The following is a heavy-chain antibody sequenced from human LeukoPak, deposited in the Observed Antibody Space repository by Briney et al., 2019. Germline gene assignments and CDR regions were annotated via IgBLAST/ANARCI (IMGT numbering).Heavy chain of an antibody. D-gene: IGHD3-22*01. CDR1: GFTFSSYS. CDR2: ISSSSSYI. V-gene: IGHV3-21*01. J-gene: IGHJ6*02. CDR3: ARGNYYDSSGYAYYYGMDV. Sequence: GRSLRLSCAASGFTFSSYSMNWVRQAPGKGLEWVSSISSSSSYIYYADSVKGRFTISRDNAKNSLYLQMNSLRAEDTAVYYCARGNYYDSSGYAYYYGMDVWGQGTTVTVSS.